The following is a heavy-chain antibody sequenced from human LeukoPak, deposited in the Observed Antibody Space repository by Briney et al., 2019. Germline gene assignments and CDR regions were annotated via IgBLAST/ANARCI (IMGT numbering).Heavy chain of an antibody. CDR3: ARASSPNYDILTGYPTGGWFDP. D-gene: IGHD3-9*01. CDR2: IYYSGST. V-gene: IGHV4-39*01. Sequence: SETLSLTCTVSGGSISSSSYYWGWIRQPPGKGLEWIGSIYYSGSTHYNPSLKSRVTISVDTSKNQFSLKLSSVTAADTAVYYCARASSPNYDILTGYPTGGWFDPWGQGTLVTVSS. CDR1: GGSISSSSYY. J-gene: IGHJ5*02.